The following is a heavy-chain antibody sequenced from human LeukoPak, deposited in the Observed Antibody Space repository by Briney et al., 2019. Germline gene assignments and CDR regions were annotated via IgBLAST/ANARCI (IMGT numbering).Heavy chain of an antibody. D-gene: IGHD6-13*01. CDR3: AKEGIAGDFDY. J-gene: IGHJ4*02. V-gene: IGHV3-23*01. CDR2: ISGSGHST. Sequence: PGGSLSLSCAASGLSFSSYAMSWVRQAPGKGLEWVSAISGSGHSTYYADSVKGRFTISRDNSKNTLYLQMNSLRAEDTAVYYCAKEGIAGDFDYWGQGTLVTVSS. CDR1: GLSFSSYA.